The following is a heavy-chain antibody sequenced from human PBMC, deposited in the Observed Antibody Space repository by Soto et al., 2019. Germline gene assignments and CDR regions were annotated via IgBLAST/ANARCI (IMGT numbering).Heavy chain of an antibody. V-gene: IGHV3-48*01. J-gene: IGHJ3*02. D-gene: IGHD3-9*01. CDR3: ARYGPVILTGYYWSADTGAFDI. Sequence: AGGSLRLSCAASEFTFSNYAMNWVRQAPGKGLEWVSYISSSSSTIYYADSVKGRFTISRDNAKNSLYLQMNSLRAEDTAVYYCARYGPVILTGYYWSADTGAFDIWGQGTMVTVSS. CDR1: EFTFSNYA. CDR2: ISSSSSTI.